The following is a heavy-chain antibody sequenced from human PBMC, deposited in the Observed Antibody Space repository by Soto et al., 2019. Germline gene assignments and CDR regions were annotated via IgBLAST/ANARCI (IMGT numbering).Heavy chain of an antibody. CDR2: IYYSGST. Sequence: SETLSLTCPVSGGSIGSYYWSWIRQPPGKGLEWIGYIYYSGSTNYNPSLKSRVTISVDTSKNQFSLKLSSVTAADTAVYYCARLSGHYGSGSYSYYYYYYMDVWGKGTTVTVSS. J-gene: IGHJ6*03. V-gene: IGHV4-59*08. CDR1: GGSIGSYY. D-gene: IGHD3-10*01. CDR3: ARLSGHYGSGSYSYYYYYYMDV.